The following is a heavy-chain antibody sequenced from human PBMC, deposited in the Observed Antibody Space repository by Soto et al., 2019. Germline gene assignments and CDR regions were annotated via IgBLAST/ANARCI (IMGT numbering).Heavy chain of an antibody. CDR3: ARLTYSSGWYKLDF. J-gene: IGHJ4*02. V-gene: IGHV5-10-1*01. D-gene: IGHD6-13*01. CDR2: IDPSDSYT. CDR1: GYSFTSYW. Sequence: SGESLKISCQGSGYSFTSYWITWVRQMPGKGLEWMGRIDPSDSYTNYSPSFQGHVTFSVDKSFSTAYLQWSSLKASDTAMYYCARLTYSSGWYKLDFWGQGTLVTVYS.